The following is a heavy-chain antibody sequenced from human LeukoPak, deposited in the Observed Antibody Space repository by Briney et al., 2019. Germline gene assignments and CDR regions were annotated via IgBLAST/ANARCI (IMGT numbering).Heavy chain of an antibody. V-gene: IGHV4-59*01. J-gene: IGHJ5*02. D-gene: IGHD3-22*01. CDR3: ASSPRHYDSSGYYYWFDP. CDR2: IYYSGST. Sequence: PSETLSLTCTVSGGSISSYYWSWIRQPPGKGLEWIGYIYYSGSTNYNPSLKSRVTISVDTSKNQFSLKLSSVTAADTAVYYCASSPRHYDSSGYYYWFDPWGQGTLVTVSS. CDR1: GGSISSYY.